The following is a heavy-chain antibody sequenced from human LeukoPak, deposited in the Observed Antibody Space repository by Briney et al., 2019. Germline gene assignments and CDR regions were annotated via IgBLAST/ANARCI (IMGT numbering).Heavy chain of an antibody. J-gene: IGHJ6*04. CDR2: IYTSGST. CDR1: GGSISSGSYY. CDR3: ATQGIAARPFALDV. Sequence: KASGTLSLTCTVSGGSISSGSYYWSWIRQPAGKGLEWIGRIYTSGSTNYNPSLKSRVTISVDTSKNQFSLKLSSVTAADTAVYYCATQGIAARPFALDVWGKGTTVTVSS. V-gene: IGHV4-61*02. D-gene: IGHD6-6*01.